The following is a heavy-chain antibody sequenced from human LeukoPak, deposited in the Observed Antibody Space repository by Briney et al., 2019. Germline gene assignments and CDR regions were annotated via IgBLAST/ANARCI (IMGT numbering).Heavy chain of an antibody. Sequence: SETLSLTCTVSGGSISSYYWSWIRQPAGKGLEWIGRIYTSGSTNYNPSLKSRVTISVDKSKNQVSLKLRSVTAADTAVYYCARTTGSTWDWFDSWGQGILVTVSS. V-gene: IGHV4-4*07. CDR1: GGSISSYY. J-gene: IGHJ5*01. CDR2: IYTSGST. D-gene: IGHD1-1*01. CDR3: ARTTGSTWDWFDS.